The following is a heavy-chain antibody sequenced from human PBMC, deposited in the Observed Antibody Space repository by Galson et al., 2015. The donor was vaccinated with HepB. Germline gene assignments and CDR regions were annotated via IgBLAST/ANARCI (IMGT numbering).Heavy chain of an antibody. CDR1: GFTFSSYW. CDR2: IKQDGSEK. Sequence: SLRLSCAASGFTFSSYWMSWVRQAPGKGLEWVANIKQDGSEKYYVDSVKGRFTISRGNAKNSLYLQMNSLRAEDTAVYYCARDPYYYDSSGEFDLWGRGTLVTVSS. V-gene: IGHV3-7*03. CDR3: ARDPYYYDSSGEFDL. J-gene: IGHJ2*01. D-gene: IGHD3-22*01.